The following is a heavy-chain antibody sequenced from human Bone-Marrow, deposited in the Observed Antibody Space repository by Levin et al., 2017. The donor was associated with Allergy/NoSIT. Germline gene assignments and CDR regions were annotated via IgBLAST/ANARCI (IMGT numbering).Heavy chain of an antibody. CDR3: ARGYSSGWTIDS. J-gene: IGHJ4*02. V-gene: IGHV3-48*03. Sequence: GESLKISCAASGFTLSHNEMDWVRQAPGKGLEWVSYISRSGSTTYYADSVKGRFTISRDNAKNSLYLQMDSLRAEDTALYYCARGYSSGWTIDSWGQGTLVTVSS. CDR2: ISRSGSTT. D-gene: IGHD6-19*01. CDR1: GFTLSHNE.